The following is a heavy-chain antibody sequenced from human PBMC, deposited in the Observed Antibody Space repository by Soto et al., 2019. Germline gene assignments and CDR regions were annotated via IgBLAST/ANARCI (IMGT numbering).Heavy chain of an antibody. CDR1: GFTFSSYA. CDR2: ISYDGSNK. Sequence: QVQLVESGGGVVQPGRSLRLSCAASGFTFSSYAMHWVRQAPGKGLVWVAVISYDGSNKYYADSVKGRFTISIDNSKNTLYLQMNSLRAEDTAVYYCARSRERYGGSYFDYYGMDVWGQGTTVTVSS. CDR3: ARSRERYGGSYFDYYGMDV. J-gene: IGHJ6*02. V-gene: IGHV3-30-3*01. D-gene: IGHD2-15*01.